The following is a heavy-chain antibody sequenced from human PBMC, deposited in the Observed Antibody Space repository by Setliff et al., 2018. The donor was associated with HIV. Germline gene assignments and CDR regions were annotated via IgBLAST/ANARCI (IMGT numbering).Heavy chain of an antibody. CDR1: GGSISSGSYY. Sequence: SETLSLTCTVSGGSISSGSYYWSWIRQPAGKGLEWIGRIYTSGSTNYNPSLKSRVTMSVDTSKNQFSLKLSSVTAADTAVYYCARVLSSGSYYKYYYYMDVWGKGTTVTVSS. V-gene: IGHV4-61*02. CDR3: ARVLSSGSYYKYYYYMDV. J-gene: IGHJ6*03. D-gene: IGHD3-10*01. CDR2: IYTSGST.